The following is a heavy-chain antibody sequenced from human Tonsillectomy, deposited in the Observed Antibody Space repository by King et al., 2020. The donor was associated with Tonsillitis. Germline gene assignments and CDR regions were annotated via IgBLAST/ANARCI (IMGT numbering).Heavy chain of an antibody. V-gene: IGHV3-7*03. CDR1: GFTFSACW. Sequence: VQLVESGGGLVQPGGSLRLSCAASGFTFSACWMSWVRQAPGKGLEWVATMNQEGDKKYYVDSVRGRFTISRDTAKSSLYLQMDSLRAEDTAMYYCGRDGSSGWDAFDIWGQGTMVTVSS. J-gene: IGHJ3*02. CDR2: MNQEGDKK. D-gene: IGHD6-19*01. CDR3: GRDGSSGWDAFDI.